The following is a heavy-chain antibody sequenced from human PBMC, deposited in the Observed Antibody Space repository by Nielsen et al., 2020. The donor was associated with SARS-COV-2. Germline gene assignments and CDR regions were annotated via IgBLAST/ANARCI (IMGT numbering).Heavy chain of an antibody. V-gene: IGHV3-74*01. D-gene: IGHD2/OR15-2a*01. CDR3: VRDYFASFDY. J-gene: IGHJ4*02. CDR2: INTDGSNT. Sequence: GESLKISCVASGFTFRNAWMSWVRQAPGKGLMVVSVINTDGSNTLYADSVKGRFTISRDNSRNTLYLQMNSLGAEDTAVYYCVRDYFASFDYWGQGTLVTVSS. CDR1: GFTFRNAW.